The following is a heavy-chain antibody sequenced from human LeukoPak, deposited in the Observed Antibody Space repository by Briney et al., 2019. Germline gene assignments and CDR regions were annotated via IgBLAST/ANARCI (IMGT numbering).Heavy chain of an antibody. V-gene: IGHV4-4*02. CDR2: ISLTGLT. Sequence: SETLSLTCCVSGGSISNTNWWSWVRQPPGQGLEWIGEISLTGLTHYNPSLESRVTVSLDKSKNQLSPNLTSVTAADTAVYYCSRENGAFSPFGYWGQGTLVTVLS. CDR1: GGSISNTNW. CDR3: SRENGAFSPFGY. J-gene: IGHJ4*02. D-gene: IGHD2-8*01.